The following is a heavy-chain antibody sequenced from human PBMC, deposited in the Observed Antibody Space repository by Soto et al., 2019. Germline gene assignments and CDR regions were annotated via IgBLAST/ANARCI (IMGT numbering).Heavy chain of an antibody. CDR1: GGTFSSYA. D-gene: IGHD6-13*01. CDR3: ARGIAAAGTPGDYYYYGMDV. CDR2: IIPIFGTA. J-gene: IGHJ6*02. V-gene: IGHV1-69*13. Sequence: SVKVSCKXSGGTFSSYAISWVRQAPGQGLEWMGGIIPIFGTANYAQKFQGRVTITADESTSTAYMELSSLRSEDTAVYYCARGIAAAGTPGDYYYYGMDVWGQGTTVTVSS.